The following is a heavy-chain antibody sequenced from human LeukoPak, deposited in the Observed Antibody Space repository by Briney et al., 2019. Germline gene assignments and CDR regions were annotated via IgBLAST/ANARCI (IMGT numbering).Heavy chain of an antibody. V-gene: IGHV3-23*01. J-gene: IGHJ4*02. CDR3: ARAYGDLGY. CDR2: IGSNGGDT. CDR1: GLAFSSYA. D-gene: IGHD4-17*01. Sequence: GGSLRLSCAASGLAFSSYAMSWVRQAPGKGLEWVSTIGSNGGDTNYADSVKGRFTISRDNSKNTLYLQMNTLRAEDTAVYYCARAYGDLGYWGQGTLVTVSS.